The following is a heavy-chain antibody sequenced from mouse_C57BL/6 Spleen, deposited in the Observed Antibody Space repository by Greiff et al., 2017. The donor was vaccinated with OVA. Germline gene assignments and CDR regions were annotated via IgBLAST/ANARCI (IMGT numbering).Heavy chain of an antibody. Sequence: ESGPGLVKPSQSLSLTCSVTGYSITSGYYWNWIRQFPGNKLEWMGYISYDGSNNYNPSLKNRISITRDTSKNQFFLKLNSVTTEDTATYYCASSYDYYAMDYWGQGTSVTVSS. CDR3: ASSYDYYAMDY. D-gene: IGHD6-5*01. V-gene: IGHV3-6*01. J-gene: IGHJ4*01. CDR2: ISYDGSN. CDR1: GYSITSGYY.